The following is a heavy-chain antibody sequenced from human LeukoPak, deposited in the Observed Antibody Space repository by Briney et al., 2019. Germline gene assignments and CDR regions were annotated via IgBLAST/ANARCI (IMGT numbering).Heavy chain of an antibody. Sequence: GGSLRLSCAASGFSFNSDWMDWVRQAPGKGLEWVANIKHDESEKNYLDSVKGRFTISRDNAQNSLYLQMNGLRVEDTAVYYCTKRLDDWGQGTLVTVSS. CDR1: GFSFNSDW. CDR2: IKHDESEK. CDR3: TKRLDD. D-gene: IGHD3-16*01. V-gene: IGHV3-7*01. J-gene: IGHJ4*02.